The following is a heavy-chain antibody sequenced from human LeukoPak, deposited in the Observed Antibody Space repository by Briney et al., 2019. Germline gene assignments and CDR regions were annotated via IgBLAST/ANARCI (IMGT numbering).Heavy chain of an antibody. Sequence: ASVKVSCKASGGTFSSYAISWVRQAPGQGLEWMGGIIPIFGTANYAQKFQGRVSITADESTSTAYMELSSLRSEDTAVYYCARDQGVYYDSSGYYTPWGAFDIWGQGTMVTVSS. CDR2: IIPIFGTA. J-gene: IGHJ3*02. CDR1: GGTFSSYA. D-gene: IGHD3-22*01. CDR3: ARDQGVYYDSSGYYTPWGAFDI. V-gene: IGHV1-69*13.